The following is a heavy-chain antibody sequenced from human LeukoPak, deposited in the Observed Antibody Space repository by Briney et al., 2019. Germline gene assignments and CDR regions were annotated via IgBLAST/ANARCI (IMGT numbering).Heavy chain of an antibody. CDR1: GFTFSSYG. CDR2: ISYDGSNK. D-gene: IGHD3-22*01. CDR3: AKGETMIVVVTERPFDY. Sequence: VQPGRSLRLSCAASGFTFSSYGMHWVRQAPGKGLEWVAVISYDGSNKYYADSVKGRFTISRDNSKNTLYLQMNILRAEDTAVYYCAKGETMIVVVTERPFDYWGQGTLVTVSS. V-gene: IGHV3-30*18. J-gene: IGHJ4*02.